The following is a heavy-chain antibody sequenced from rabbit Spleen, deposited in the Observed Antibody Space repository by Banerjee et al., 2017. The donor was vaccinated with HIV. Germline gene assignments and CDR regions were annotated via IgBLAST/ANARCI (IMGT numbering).Heavy chain of an antibody. CDR3: ARHIPGGGYAFKL. Sequence: QEQLVESGGGLVQPEGSLALTCKASGFSFSSSYYFMCWVRQAPGKGLEWIACIYTGSSGNTYYASWAKGRFTISKTSSTTVTLQMTSLTVADTATYFCARHIPGGGYAFKLWGPGTLVTVS. CDR1: GFSFSSSYY. V-gene: IGHV1S45*01. D-gene: IGHD6-1*01. CDR2: IYTGSSGNT. J-gene: IGHJ4*01.